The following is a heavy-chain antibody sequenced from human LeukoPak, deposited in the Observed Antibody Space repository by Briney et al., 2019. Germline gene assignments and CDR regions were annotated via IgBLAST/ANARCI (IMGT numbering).Heavy chain of an antibody. CDR3: ARGCNGDYVWGSYRPSYWYFDL. CDR1: GGSISSSSYY. Sequence: KASETLSLTCTVSGGSISSSSYYWGWIRQPPGKGLEWIGSIYYSGSTYYNPSLKSRVTISVDTSKNRFSLKLSSVTAADTAVYYCARGCNGDYVWGSYRPSYWYFDLWGRGTLVTVSS. J-gene: IGHJ2*01. CDR2: IYYSGST. V-gene: IGHV4-39*07. D-gene: IGHD3-16*02.